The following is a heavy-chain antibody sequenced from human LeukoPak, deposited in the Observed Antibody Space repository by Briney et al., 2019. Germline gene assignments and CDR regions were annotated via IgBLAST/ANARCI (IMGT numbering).Heavy chain of an antibody. Sequence: PGGSLRLSCAASGFTFRIYSMNWVRQAPGTGLEWVSSIGPSSGDIHYADSVKGRFTISRDNGKNSLYLQINGLRAEDTALYYCARADKDGYGFFGFDYWGQGTLVTVSS. CDR1: GFTFRIYS. CDR2: IGPSSGDI. D-gene: IGHD5-18*01. J-gene: IGHJ4*02. CDR3: ARADKDGYGFFGFDY. V-gene: IGHV3-21*04.